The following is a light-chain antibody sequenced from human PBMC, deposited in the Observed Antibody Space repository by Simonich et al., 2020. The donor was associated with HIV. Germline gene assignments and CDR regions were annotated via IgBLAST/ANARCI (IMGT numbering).Light chain of an antibody. Sequence: DIVMTQSPDSLAVSLGERATINCKSSQSVLYSSNNKNYLAWYQKKPGQTPKLLIDWASTRESGVPDRFSGSGSGTDFTLTISSLQAEDVAVYYCQQYYSSPHTFGQGTRLEIK. CDR1: QSVLYSSNNKNY. J-gene: IGKJ2*01. V-gene: IGKV4-1*01. CDR3: QQYYSSPHT. CDR2: WAS.